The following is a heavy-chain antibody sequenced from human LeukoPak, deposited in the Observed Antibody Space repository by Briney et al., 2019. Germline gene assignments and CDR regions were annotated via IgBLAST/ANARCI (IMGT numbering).Heavy chain of an antibody. CDR3: ARVYYYDSSGYPFDY. V-gene: IGHV4-34*01. Sequence: SETLSLTCAVYGGSFSGYYWSWIRQPPGKGLEWIGEINHSGSTNYNPSLESRVTISVDTSKNQFSLKLSSVTAADTAVYYCARVYYYDSSGYPFDYWGQGTLVTVSS. D-gene: IGHD3-22*01. CDR2: INHSGST. CDR1: GGSFSGYY. J-gene: IGHJ4*02.